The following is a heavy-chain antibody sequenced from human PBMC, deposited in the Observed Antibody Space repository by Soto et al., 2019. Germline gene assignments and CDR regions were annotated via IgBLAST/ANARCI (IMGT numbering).Heavy chain of an antibody. J-gene: IGHJ3*02. D-gene: IGHD3-10*01. Sequence: GGSLRLSCASSGFTFSSYDMHWVRQATGKGLEWVSGIGTAGVAYYPGSVKGRFTISRENAKNSLYLQMNSLRAGDTAVYYCARSMVRGGNAFDIWGQGTMVTVSS. CDR2: IGTAGVA. V-gene: IGHV3-13*04. CDR1: GFTFSSYD. CDR3: ARSMVRGGNAFDI.